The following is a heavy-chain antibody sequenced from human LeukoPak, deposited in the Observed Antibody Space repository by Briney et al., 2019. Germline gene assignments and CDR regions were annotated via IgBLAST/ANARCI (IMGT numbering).Heavy chain of an antibody. Sequence: PGGSLRLSCVVSGFTFSRYYMGWVRQSPGKGLEWVAMTAGDGGDRNYVDSVKGRFTIYRDNSKNTLYLQMNSLAAEDTAVYYCAFLIREPQHWGQGTLVTVSS. CDR3: AFLIREPQH. CDR1: GFTFSRYY. CDR2: TAGDGGDR. D-gene: IGHD1-26*01. V-gene: IGHV3-7*01. J-gene: IGHJ1*01.